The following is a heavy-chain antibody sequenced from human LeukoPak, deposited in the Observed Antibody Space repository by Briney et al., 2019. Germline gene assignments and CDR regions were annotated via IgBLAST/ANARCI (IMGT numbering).Heavy chain of an antibody. CDR1: GYTFTSYD. CDR2: MNPNSGNT. D-gene: IGHD3-3*01. J-gene: IGHJ6*03. V-gene: IGHV1-8*01. Sequence: ASVKVSCKASGYTFTSYDINWVRQATGQGHEWMGWMNPNSGNTGYAQKFQGRVTMTRNTSISTAYMELSSLRSVDTAVYYCARGHSPVLRFLEWLPAYYMDVWGKGTTVTVSS. CDR3: ARGHSPVLRFLEWLPAYYMDV.